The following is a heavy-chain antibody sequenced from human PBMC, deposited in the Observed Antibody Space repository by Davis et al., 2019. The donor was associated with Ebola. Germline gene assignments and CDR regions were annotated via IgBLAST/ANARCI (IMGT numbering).Heavy chain of an antibody. V-gene: IGHV3-30*03. CDR3: TRVTGYDKPIEY. Sequence: GESLKISCAASGFTFSRYGMHWVRQAPGKGLEWVAVTSYDGSNKYYADFVKGRFTISRDNSKNTLYLQMNSLRAEDTGIYYCTRVTGYDKPIEYWGQGTLVTVSS. CDR1: GFTFSRYG. J-gene: IGHJ4*02. CDR2: TSYDGSNK. D-gene: IGHD5-12*01.